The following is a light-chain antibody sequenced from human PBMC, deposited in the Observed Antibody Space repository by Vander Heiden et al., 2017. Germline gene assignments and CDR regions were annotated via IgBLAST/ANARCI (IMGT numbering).Light chain of an antibody. V-gene: IGKV2-30*01. CDR1: HTHVYSDGNTF. CDR2: QVS. J-gene: IGKJ4*01. Sequence: DVVMNQSPLALPVTLGQPASISYRSSHTHVYSDGNTFLHCFQQRPGQSPSRLIYQVSKRDSGVPGRFSGSGSGTDFTLKISRVEAEDVGVYYCIQGTHWPLTFGGGTKVEIK. CDR3: IQGTHWPLT.